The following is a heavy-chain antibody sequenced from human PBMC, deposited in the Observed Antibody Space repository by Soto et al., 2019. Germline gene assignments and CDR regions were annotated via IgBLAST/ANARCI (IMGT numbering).Heavy chain of an antibody. Sequence: EILSLSFTVAGGSISSSSYYLGWIRQPPGKGLEWIGSIYYSGSTYYNPSLKSRVTISVDTSKNQFSLKLSSVNAADTAVYYCARQDYDFWSGYSYYFDYWGQGTLVTVYS. CDR2: IYYSGST. J-gene: IGHJ4*02. D-gene: IGHD3-3*01. CDR3: ARQDYDFWSGYSYYFDY. CDR1: GGSISSSSYY. V-gene: IGHV4-39*01.